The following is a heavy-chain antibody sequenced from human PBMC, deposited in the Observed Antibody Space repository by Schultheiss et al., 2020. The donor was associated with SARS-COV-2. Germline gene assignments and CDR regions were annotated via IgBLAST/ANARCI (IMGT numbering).Heavy chain of an antibody. V-gene: IGHV1-2*02. CDR1: GYTFTGYY. J-gene: IGHJ3*02. Sequence: ASVKVSCKASGYTFTGYYMHWVRQAPGQGLEWMGWINPNSCGTNYAQKFQGRVTMTRDTSISTAYMELSRLRSDDTAVYYCALQRGGKDAFDIWGQGTMVTVSS. CDR3: ALQRGGKDAFDI. D-gene: IGHD3-16*01. CDR2: INPNSCGT.